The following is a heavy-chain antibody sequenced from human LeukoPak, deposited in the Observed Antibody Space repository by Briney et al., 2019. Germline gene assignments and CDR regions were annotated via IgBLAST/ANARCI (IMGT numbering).Heavy chain of an antibody. CDR3: ARHSGDSSGYSRKNWFDP. V-gene: IGHV4-39*01. CDR1: GGSMSGSSYY. J-gene: IGHJ5*02. D-gene: IGHD3-22*01. CDR2: ISYSGNA. Sequence: SETLSLTCTVSGGSMSGSSYYWGWIRQPPGKGLEWIGSISYSGNAYYTPSLKSRVTIPVDTSKDQFSLQLNSVTAADTAVYYCARHSGDSSGYSRKNWFDPWGQGTLVTVSS.